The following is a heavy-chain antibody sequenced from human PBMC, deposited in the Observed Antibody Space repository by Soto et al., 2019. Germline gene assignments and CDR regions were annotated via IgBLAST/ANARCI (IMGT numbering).Heavy chain of an antibody. J-gene: IGHJ4*02. V-gene: IGHV5-51*01. CDR1: GYSFTNYW. CDR2: INPADSDT. D-gene: IGHD3-9*01. Sequence: PXESLKLSWKCSGYSFTNYWIGLVLQMPGKGLEWMGIINPADSDTRYSPSFQGQVTVSVDKSISTAYLQRGSLKASDTAMYYCVRPDSTGYYSHWGQGTPVTVSS. CDR3: VRPDSTGYYSH.